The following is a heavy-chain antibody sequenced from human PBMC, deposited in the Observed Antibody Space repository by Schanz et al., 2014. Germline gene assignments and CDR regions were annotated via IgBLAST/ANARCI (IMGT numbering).Heavy chain of an antibody. J-gene: IGHJ4*02. Sequence: QVQLVQSGPEVKKPGPSVKVSCKASRSTFSSYTISWVRQAPGQGLEWMGRIIPILGRANYTQNFQGRVSITADKATFTAYMDVNSLRSEDTAVYYCASSRAAYSSSCDFDYWGQGTLVTVSS. CDR3: ASSRAAYSSSCDFDY. CDR1: RSTFSSYT. V-gene: IGHV1-69*02. CDR2: IIPILGRA. D-gene: IGHD6-13*01.